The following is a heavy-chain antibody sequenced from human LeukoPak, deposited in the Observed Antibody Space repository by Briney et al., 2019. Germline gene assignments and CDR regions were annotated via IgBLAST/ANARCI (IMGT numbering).Heavy chain of an antibody. J-gene: IGHJ5*02. D-gene: IGHD2-2*01. CDR2: INHSGST. V-gene: IGHV4-34*01. CDR3: ARADIVVVPAAPNWFDP. Sequence: KASETLSLTCAVYGGSFSGYYWSWIRQPPGKGLERIGEINHSGSTNYNPSLKSRVTISVDTSKNQFSLKLSSVTAADTAVYYCARADIVVVPAAPNWFDPWGQGTLVTVSS. CDR1: GGSFSGYY.